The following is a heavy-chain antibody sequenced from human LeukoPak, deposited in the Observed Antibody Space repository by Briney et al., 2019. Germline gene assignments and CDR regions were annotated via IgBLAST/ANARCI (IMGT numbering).Heavy chain of an antibody. CDR2: INHSGST. V-gene: IGHV4-34*01. J-gene: IGHJ6*02. CDR3: ARGASVIYDFWSGYYAPAPYYYYGMDV. Sequence: SETLSLTCTVSGGSISSYYWSWIRQPPGKGLEWIGEINHSGSTNYNPSLKSRVTISVDTSKSQFSLKLSSVTAADTAVYYCARGASVIYDFWSGYYAPAPYYYYGMDVWGQGTTVTVSS. CDR1: GGSISSYY. D-gene: IGHD3-3*01.